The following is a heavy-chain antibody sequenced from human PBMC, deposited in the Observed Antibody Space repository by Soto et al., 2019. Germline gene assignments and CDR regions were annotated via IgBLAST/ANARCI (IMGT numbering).Heavy chain of an antibody. CDR1: GYSFTSYW. D-gene: IGHD3-3*01. CDR3: ARHRYVFWRENWFGP. J-gene: IGHJ5*02. CDR2: IDPSDSYT. V-gene: IGHV5-10-1*01. Sequence: GESLKISCKGSGYSFTSYWISWVRQMPGKGLEWMGRIDPSDSYTNYSPSFQGHVTISADKSISTAYLQWSSLKASDTAMYYCARHRYVFWRENWFGPWRQGTLVIVS.